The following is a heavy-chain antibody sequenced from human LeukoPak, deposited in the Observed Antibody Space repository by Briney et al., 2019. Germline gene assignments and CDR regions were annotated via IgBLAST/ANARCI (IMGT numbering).Heavy chain of an antibody. CDR3: AKGCGYNCYPPTY. V-gene: IGHV3-23*01. D-gene: IGHD3-22*01. J-gene: IGHJ1*01. Sequence: GGSLRLSCAASGFTFSSYAMNWVRQATGKGLEWVSGFCGSGGGTYHADSVKGRFTMSRDNSKNTLYLQMNSLRDEDTAVYYCAKGCGYNCYPPTYWGQGTLVTVSS. CDR2: FCGSGGGT. CDR1: GFTFSSYA.